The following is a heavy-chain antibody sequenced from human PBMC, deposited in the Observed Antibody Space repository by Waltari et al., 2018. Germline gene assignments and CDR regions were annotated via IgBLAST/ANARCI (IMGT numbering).Heavy chain of an antibody. CDR2: ISYSGAT. V-gene: IGHV4-39*01. J-gene: IGHJ3*01. D-gene: IGHD6-13*01. CDR1: GGSITSNRHY. Sequence: QLHLQELGPGLVKPSETLSLTCSVSGGSITSNRHYWGWIRQPPGKGLEWTGTISYSGATYNSPSHKSRVTISVDTSKNQFSLKLSSATAADTAVYYCATYVGASVGTAAFDVWGQGTMVTVSS. CDR3: ATYVGASVGTAAFDV.